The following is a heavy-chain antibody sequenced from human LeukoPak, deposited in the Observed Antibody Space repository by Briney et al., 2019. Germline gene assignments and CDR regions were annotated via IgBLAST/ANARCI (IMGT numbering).Heavy chain of an antibody. CDR1: GFTFSSYW. CDR3: ARDQRYCSSSSCPLDPFDY. Sequence: PGGSLTQSFAASGFTFSSYWLGWVRQAPGKGLEWVANIKQDGSEKYYVDSVKGRFTISRDNAKNSLYLQMNSLRAEDTAVYYCARDQRYCSSSSCPLDPFDYWGQGTLVTVSS. V-gene: IGHV3-7*05. CDR2: IKQDGSEK. J-gene: IGHJ4*02. D-gene: IGHD2-2*01.